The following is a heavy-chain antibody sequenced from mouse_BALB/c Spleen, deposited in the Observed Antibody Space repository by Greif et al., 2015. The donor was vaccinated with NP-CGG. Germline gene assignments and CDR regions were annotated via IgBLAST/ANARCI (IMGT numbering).Heavy chain of an antibody. Sequence: EVQGVESGGGLVQPGGSRKLSCAASGFTFSDYGMAWVRQAPGKGPEWVAFISNLAYSIYYADTVTGRFTISRENAKNTLYLEMSSLRSEDTAMYYCARDKAGFAYWGQGTLVTVSA. CDR1: GFTFSDYG. CDR2: ISNLAYSI. J-gene: IGHJ3*01. V-gene: IGHV5-15*02. CDR3: ARDKAGFAY.